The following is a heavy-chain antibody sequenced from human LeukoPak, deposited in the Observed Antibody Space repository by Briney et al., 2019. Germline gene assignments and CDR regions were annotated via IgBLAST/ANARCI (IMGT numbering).Heavy chain of an antibody. CDR2: IYTRGGT. CDR3: VKGSGITGRQFYCYYLDV. CDR1: GFTVSGNY. J-gene: IGHJ6*03. D-gene: IGHD3-10*01. Sequence: GGSLRLSCAASGFTVSGNYMDWVRQAPGKGLDWVSVIYTRGGTYDEASGKGRFTISRDTSNDTLDLQMNSLRLEDTAVYYGVKGSGITGRQFYCYYLDVWGNGTTVTVSS. V-gene: IGHV3-66*01.